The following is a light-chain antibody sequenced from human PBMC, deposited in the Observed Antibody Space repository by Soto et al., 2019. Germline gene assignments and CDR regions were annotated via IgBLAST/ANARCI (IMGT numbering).Light chain of an antibody. Sequence: EIVLTQSPGTQSLSPGERATLSCRASQSISSVNLAWYQQKPGQPPRLLIYAASSRATGIPDRFSGSGSGTDFTLTISRLVPEDFAVYYCQQYDSSPRTFGQGTKLEVK. J-gene: IGKJ1*01. CDR2: AAS. V-gene: IGKV3-20*01. CDR3: QQYDSSPRT. CDR1: QSISSVN.